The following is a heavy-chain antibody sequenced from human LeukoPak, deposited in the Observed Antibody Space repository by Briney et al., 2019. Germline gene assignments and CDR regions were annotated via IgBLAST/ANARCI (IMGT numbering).Heavy chain of an antibody. CDR3: AVGRYCSSSSCPSTYYYYYMDV. V-gene: IGHV5-51*01. Sequence: ESLKISCKGSGYSFTNYWIGWVRQMPGKGLEWMGIIYPGDSDTRYSPSFQGQVTISADKSISTAYLQWSSLKASDTAMYYCAVGRYCSSSSCPSTYYYYYMDVWGKGTTVTVSS. CDR2: IYPGDSDT. J-gene: IGHJ6*03. D-gene: IGHD2-2*01. CDR1: GYSFTNYW.